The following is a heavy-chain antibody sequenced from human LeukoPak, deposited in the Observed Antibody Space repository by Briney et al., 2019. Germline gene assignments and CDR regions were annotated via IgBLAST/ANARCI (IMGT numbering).Heavy chain of an antibody. Sequence: ASVKVSCKASGYTCTSYYMHWVRQAPGQGLEWMGIINPSGGSTSYAQKFQGRVTMTRDTSTSTVYMELSSLRSEDTAVYYCSTVTESYYYYGMDVWGQGTTVTVSS. CDR3: STVTESYYYYGMDV. CDR1: GYTCTSYY. V-gene: IGHV1-46*03. D-gene: IGHD2-21*02. J-gene: IGHJ6*02. CDR2: INPSGGST.